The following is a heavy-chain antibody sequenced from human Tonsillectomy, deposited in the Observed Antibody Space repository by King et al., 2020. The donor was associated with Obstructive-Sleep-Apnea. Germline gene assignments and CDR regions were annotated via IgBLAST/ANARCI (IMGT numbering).Heavy chain of an antibody. Sequence: VQLQESGPGLVKPSETLSLTCTVSGCSISSYYWSWIRQPPGKGLEWIGYIYYSGSTNYNPSLKSRVTISVDTSKNQFSLTLSSVTAADTAVSYCARQDTKVRGVDDWGQGTLVTVSS. V-gene: IGHV4-59*08. J-gene: IGHJ4*02. CDR2: IYYSGST. CDR3: ARQDTKVRGVDD. D-gene: IGHD3-10*01. CDR1: GCSISSYY.